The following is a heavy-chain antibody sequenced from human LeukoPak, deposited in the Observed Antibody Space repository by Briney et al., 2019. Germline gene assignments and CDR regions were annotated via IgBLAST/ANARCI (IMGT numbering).Heavy chain of an antibody. CDR3: ASSYDSSGYYRYYMDV. Sequence: SVKVSCKASGGTFSSYAISWVRQAPGQGLEWMGGIIPIFGTANYAQKFQGRVTITTDESTSTAYMELSSLRSEDTAVYYCASSYDSSGYYRYYMDVWGKGTTVTVSS. CDR2: IIPIFGTA. CDR1: GGTFSSYA. D-gene: IGHD3-22*01. J-gene: IGHJ6*03. V-gene: IGHV1-69*05.